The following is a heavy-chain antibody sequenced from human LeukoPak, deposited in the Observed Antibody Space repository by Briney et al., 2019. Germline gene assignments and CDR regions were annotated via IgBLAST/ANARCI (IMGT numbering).Heavy chain of an antibody. J-gene: IGHJ5*02. CDR2: ISTDGSST. CDR1: GFTFSRYW. V-gene: IGHV3-74*01. Sequence: GGSLRLSCAASGFTFSRYWIHWVRQAPGKGQVWVSVISTDGSSTRYADSVKGRFTISRDNVKNTLYLQMNSLRVEDTAVYYCTGPSFDASGMGFDPWGQGALVTVSS. D-gene: IGHD3-10*01. CDR3: TGPSFDASGMGFDP.